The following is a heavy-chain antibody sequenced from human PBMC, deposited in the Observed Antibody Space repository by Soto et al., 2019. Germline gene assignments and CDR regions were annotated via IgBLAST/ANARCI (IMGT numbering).Heavy chain of an antibody. CDR2: ISYDGSNK. CDR3: PRETLWELLHFDY. D-gene: IGHD1-26*01. Sequence: PGGSLRLSCAASGFTFSSYAMHWVRQAPGKGLEWVAVISYDGSNKYYADSVKGRFTISRDNSKNTLYLQMNSLRAEDTAVYYCPRETLWELLHFDYWGQGTLVTVYS. CDR1: GFTFSSYA. J-gene: IGHJ4*02. V-gene: IGHV3-30-3*01.